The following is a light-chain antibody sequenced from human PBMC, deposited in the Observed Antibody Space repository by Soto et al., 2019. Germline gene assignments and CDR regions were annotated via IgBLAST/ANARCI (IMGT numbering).Light chain of an antibody. CDR2: EVS. CDR3: SSKTSSSSPFV. CDR1: TSDVGAYNY. V-gene: IGLV2-14*01. Sequence: ALPPPASWSGSPGQSITISCTGSTSDVGAYNYVSWYKHHPGQAPQLMIYEVSNRPSGVSNRFSGSKSGNTASLTISGLQADDEGDYYCSSKTSSSSPFVFGTGTKVTVL. J-gene: IGLJ1*01.